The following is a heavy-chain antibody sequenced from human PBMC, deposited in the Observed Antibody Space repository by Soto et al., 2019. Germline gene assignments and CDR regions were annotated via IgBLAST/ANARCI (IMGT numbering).Heavy chain of an antibody. D-gene: IGHD6-19*01. CDR3: ARGVAGNSDFDY. J-gene: IGHJ4*02. Sequence: QVQLVQSGAEVKKPGSSVKVSCKASGGTFSSYTISWVRQAPGQGLEWMGRIIPILGIANYAQKFQGRVTTTADKSTSTAYMELSSLRSEDTAVYYCARGVAGNSDFDYWGQGTLVTVSS. CDR2: IIPILGIA. V-gene: IGHV1-69*02. CDR1: GGTFSSYT.